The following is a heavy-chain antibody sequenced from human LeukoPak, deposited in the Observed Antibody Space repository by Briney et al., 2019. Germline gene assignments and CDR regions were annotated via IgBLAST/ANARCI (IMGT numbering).Heavy chain of an antibody. CDR2: ISGSGGST. D-gene: IGHD2-21*01. J-gene: IGHJ4*02. CDR1: GFTFSSYA. Sequence: GGSLRLSCAASGFTFSSYAMSWVRQAPGKGLEWVSAISGSGGSTYYADSVKGRFTISRDNSKNTLYLQMNSLRAEDTAVYYCAKAQRSYCGGDCAFKYWGQGTLVTVSS. V-gene: IGHV3-23*01. CDR3: AKAQRSYCGGDCAFKY.